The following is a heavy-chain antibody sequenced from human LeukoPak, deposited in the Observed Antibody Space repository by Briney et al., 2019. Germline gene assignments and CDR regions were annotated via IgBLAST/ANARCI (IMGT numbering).Heavy chain of an antibody. Sequence: ASVQVSCKASGYTFTSYAMHWVRQAPGQRLEWMGWINAGNGNTKYSQKFQGRVTITRDTSASTAYMELSSLRSEDTAVYYCAREGETNSELPSYWGQGTLVTVSS. CDR3: AREGETNSELPSY. D-gene: IGHD3-16*01. V-gene: IGHV1-3*01. CDR1: GYTFTSYA. CDR2: INAGNGNT. J-gene: IGHJ4*02.